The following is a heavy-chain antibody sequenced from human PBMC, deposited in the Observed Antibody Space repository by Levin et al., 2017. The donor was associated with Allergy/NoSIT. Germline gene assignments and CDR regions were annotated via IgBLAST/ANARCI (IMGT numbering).Heavy chain of an antibody. CDR3: ARSKGAYPLKFAFDI. CDR2: ISYDGSKI. CDR1: GISFGNYG. D-gene: IGHD3-16*01. J-gene: IGHJ3*02. V-gene: IGHV3-30*03. Sequence: GGSLRLSCVASGISFGNYGMQWVRQAPGKGLEWVADISYDGSKIFYADAVKGRFTISRDNAKHSLYLQMKILSAEDTAVYYCARSKGAYPLKFAFDIWGQGTMVTVSS.